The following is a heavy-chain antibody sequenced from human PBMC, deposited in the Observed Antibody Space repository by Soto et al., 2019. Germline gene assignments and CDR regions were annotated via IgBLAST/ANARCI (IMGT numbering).Heavy chain of an antibody. CDR1: GYTFTSYG. V-gene: IGHV1-18*01. D-gene: IGHD6-6*01. CDR2: ISAYNGNT. J-gene: IGHJ2*01. CDR3: AREGYSSSSRPPPDWYFDL. Sequence: QVQLVQSGAEVKKPGASVKVSCKASGYTFTSYGISWVRQAPGQGLEWMGWISAYNGNTNYAQKLQGRVTMTTDTSTSTAYMELRSLRSDDTAVYYCAREGYSSSSRPPPDWYFDLWGRGTLVTVSS.